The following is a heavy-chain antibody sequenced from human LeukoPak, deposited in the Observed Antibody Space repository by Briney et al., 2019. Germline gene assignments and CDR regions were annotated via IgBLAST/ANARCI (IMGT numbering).Heavy chain of an antibody. J-gene: IGHJ6*02. CDR3: ARTNIPTYDRSMGMDV. Sequence: ASVKVSCKASGYTFTSYAMHWVRQAPGQRLEWMGWINAGNGNTKYSQKFQGRVTITRDTSASTAYMELSSLRSEDTAVYYCARTNIPTYDRSMGMDVWGQGTTVTVSS. D-gene: IGHD3-22*01. CDR2: INAGNGNT. CDR1: GYTFTSYA. V-gene: IGHV1-3*01.